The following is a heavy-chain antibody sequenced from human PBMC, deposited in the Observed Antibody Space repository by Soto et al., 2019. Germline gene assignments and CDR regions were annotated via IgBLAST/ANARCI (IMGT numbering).Heavy chain of an antibody. CDR1: GFTFSSYS. J-gene: IGHJ6*02. CDR2: ISSSSSTI. V-gene: IGHV3-48*01. Sequence: EVQLVESGGGLVQPGGSLRLSCAASGFTFSSYSMNWVRQAPGKGLEWVSYISSSSSTIYYADSVKGRFTISRDNAKNSLYLQKNSLRAEDTAVYYCARGEGSGRDYYYYGMDVWGQGTTVTVSS. CDR3: ARGEGSGRDYYYYGMDV. D-gene: IGHD7-27*01.